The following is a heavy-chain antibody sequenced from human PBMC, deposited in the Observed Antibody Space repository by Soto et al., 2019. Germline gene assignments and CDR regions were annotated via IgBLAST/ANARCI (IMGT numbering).Heavy chain of an antibody. CDR3: AVKARPAQNLDY. V-gene: IGHV4-61*01. Sequence: QVQLQESGPGLVKPSETLSLTCTVSGGSVSSGSYYWSWIRQPPGKGLEWIGYIYYIGSTNYNPSIKSRVTISVDTSKNQFSLKLSSVTAADTAVYYCAVKARPAQNLDYWGQGTLVTVSS. J-gene: IGHJ4*02. CDR1: GGSVSSGSYY. CDR2: IYYIGST. D-gene: IGHD6-6*01.